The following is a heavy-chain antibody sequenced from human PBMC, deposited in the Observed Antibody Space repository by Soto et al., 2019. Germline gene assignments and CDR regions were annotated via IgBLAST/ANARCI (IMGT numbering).Heavy chain of an antibody. V-gene: IGHV4-59*08. J-gene: IGHJ5*02. CDR1: GGSISSYY. Sequence: SETLSLTCTVSGGSISSYYWSWIRQPPGKGLEWIGYIYYSGSTYYSPSLKGRLTISVDPSKNQFSLKLTYVTAADTAMYYCARPKTIGAAAGKGWFDPWGQGTLVTVSS. D-gene: IGHD6-13*01. CDR2: IYYSGST. CDR3: ARPKTIGAAAGKGWFDP.